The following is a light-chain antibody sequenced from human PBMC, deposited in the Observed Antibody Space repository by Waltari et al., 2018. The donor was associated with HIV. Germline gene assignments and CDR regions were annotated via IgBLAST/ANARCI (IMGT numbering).Light chain of an antibody. CDR3: QQSYGFPFN. CDR2: SAY. Sequence: DLQMTQSPSSLYASLGDSVVITCRASQAISTYLNWYQQKSGKAPVLLVYSAYKLQPGAPSRFRGAGSGKDFSLSISGLQTEDFATYFCQQSYGFPFNFGPGT. J-gene: IGKJ3*01. CDR1: QAISTY. V-gene: IGKV1-39*01.